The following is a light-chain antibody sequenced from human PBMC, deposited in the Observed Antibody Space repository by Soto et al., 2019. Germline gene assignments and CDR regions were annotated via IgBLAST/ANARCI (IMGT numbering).Light chain of an antibody. V-gene: IGKV3-20*01. Sequence: EIVLTQSPSTLSLSPGERATLSCRASQSVSSYYLAWYQQKPGQAPRRLIYGASSSATGIPDRFSGSGSGTDFTLTISRLEPEDFAVYYCQQYGSAPRTCGQCTKV. CDR1: QSVSSYY. J-gene: IGKJ1*01. CDR2: GAS. CDR3: QQYGSAPRT.